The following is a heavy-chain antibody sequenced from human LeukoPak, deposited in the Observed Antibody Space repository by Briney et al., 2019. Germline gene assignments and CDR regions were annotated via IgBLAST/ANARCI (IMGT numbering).Heavy chain of an antibody. CDR2: IGTAGDT. Sequence: GGSLRLSCAASGFTFSSYDMHWVRQATGKGLEWVSAIGTAGDTYYPGSVKGRFTISRENAKNSLYLQMNSLRAEDTAVYYCARDVLYFYGSGSVHYYGMDVWGQGTTVTVSS. CDR1: GFTFSSYD. D-gene: IGHD3-10*01. V-gene: IGHV3-13*01. CDR3: ARDVLYFYGSGSVHYYGMDV. J-gene: IGHJ6*02.